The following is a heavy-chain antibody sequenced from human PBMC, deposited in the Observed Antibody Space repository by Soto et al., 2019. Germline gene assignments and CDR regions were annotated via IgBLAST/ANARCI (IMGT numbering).Heavy chain of an antibody. V-gene: IGHV4-4*07. CDR3: ARDPGAVAAAGTYYYYGMDV. CDR1: GGSISSYY. J-gene: IGHJ6*02. CDR2: IYTSGST. D-gene: IGHD6-13*01. Sequence: ASETLSLTCTVSGGSISSYYWSWIRQPAGKGLEWIGRIYTSGSTNYNPSLKSRVTMSVDTSKNQFSLKLSSVTAADTAVYYCARDPGAVAAAGTYYYYGMDVWGQGTTVTVSS.